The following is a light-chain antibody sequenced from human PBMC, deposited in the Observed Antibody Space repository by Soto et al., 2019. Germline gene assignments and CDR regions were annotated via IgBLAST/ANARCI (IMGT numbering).Light chain of an antibody. CDR1: QGLSSY. CDR2: AAS. Sequence: IQLTQSPSSLSASVGDRVTITCRASQGLSSYLAWYQQKPGKAPKLLIYAASTLQSGVPSRFSGSESGTDFTLTISSLQPEDFATYYCQQVNNYPLTFGGGGKVDIK. J-gene: IGKJ4*01. V-gene: IGKV1-9*01. CDR3: QQVNNYPLT.